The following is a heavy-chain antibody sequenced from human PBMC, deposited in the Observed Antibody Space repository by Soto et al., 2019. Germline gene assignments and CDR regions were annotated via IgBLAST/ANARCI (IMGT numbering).Heavy chain of an antibody. Sequence: QVQLVQSGAEVKKPGASVKVSCKASGYTFTSYGISWVRQAPGQGLEWVGWISAYNGNTNYAQELQGRVTMTTDTSTSTAYMELRSLRSDGTAVYYCARDPGIVLVPAAMENWFDPWGQGTLVTVSS. V-gene: IGHV1-18*01. CDR1: GYTFTSYG. D-gene: IGHD2-2*01. CDR2: ISAYNGNT. J-gene: IGHJ5*02. CDR3: ARDPGIVLVPAAMENWFDP.